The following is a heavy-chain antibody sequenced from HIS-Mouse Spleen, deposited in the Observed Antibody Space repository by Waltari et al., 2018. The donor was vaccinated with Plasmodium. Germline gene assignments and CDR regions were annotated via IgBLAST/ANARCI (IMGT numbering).Heavy chain of an antibody. J-gene: IGHJ2*01. CDR1: GFTFSGYW. V-gene: IGHV3-7*01. CDR3: ASSWYWYFDL. CDR2: IKQDGGEK. D-gene: IGHD6-13*01. Sequence: EVQLVESGGGLVQPGGSLRLSCAASGFTFSGYWMSWVRQAPGRGLEWVANIKQDGGEKYYVDSVKGRFTISRDNAKNSLYLQMNSLRAEDTAVYYCASSWYWYFDLWGRGTLVTVSS.